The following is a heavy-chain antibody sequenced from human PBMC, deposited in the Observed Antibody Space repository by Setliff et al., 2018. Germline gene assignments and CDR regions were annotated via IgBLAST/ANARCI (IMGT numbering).Heavy chain of an antibody. D-gene: IGHD6-19*01. CDR3: ARGRAGHSGH. CDR1: GDSISRAKYY. Sequence: NPSETLSLTCTVSGDSISRAKYYWSWIRQSAGKGLECIGRIYTDGSTKYNPSLNSRVTLLIDTAKNQISLRLSSVTAADTAVYYCARGRAGHSGHWGQGAPVTVSS. J-gene: IGHJ4*02. CDR2: IYTDGST. V-gene: IGHV4-61*02.